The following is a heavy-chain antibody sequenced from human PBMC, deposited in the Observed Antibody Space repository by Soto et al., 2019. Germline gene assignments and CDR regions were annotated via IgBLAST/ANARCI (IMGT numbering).Heavy chain of an antibody. Sequence: SETLSLTCSVSGDSISNLDYFWAWIRQPPGQALEYIGYIYKSATTYYNPSFESRVAISVDTSKSQFSLNVTSVTAADTAVYFCARGRYCLTGRCFPNWFDSWRQGALVTVSS. D-gene: IGHD7-27*01. J-gene: IGHJ5*01. CDR3: ARGRYCLTGRCFPNWFDS. CDR2: IYKSATT. CDR1: GDSISNLDYF. V-gene: IGHV4-30-4*01.